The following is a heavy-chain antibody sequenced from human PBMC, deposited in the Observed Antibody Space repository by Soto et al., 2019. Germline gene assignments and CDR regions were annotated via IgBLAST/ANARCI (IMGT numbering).Heavy chain of an antibody. Sequence: GASVKVSCKVSGYTLTELSIHWVRQAPGKGLEWMGGFDPEYGETIFAQKFQGRVTMTEDTSTDTAYMELSGLRSEDAAVYYCATQIHTNFQHWGQGTLVTVSS. V-gene: IGHV1-24*01. CDR1: GYTLTELS. D-gene: IGHD3-3*01. J-gene: IGHJ1*01. CDR3: ATQIHTNFQH. CDR2: FDPEYGET.